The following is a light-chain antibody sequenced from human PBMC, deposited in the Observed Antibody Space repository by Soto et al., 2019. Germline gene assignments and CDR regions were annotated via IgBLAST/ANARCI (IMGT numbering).Light chain of an antibody. V-gene: IGLV2-11*01. CDR2: DVS. CDR3: CSFAGSYTYV. Sequence: QSVLTQPRSVSGSPGQSVTISCTGTSSDVGRYDYVSWYQQHPGKAPELIIYDVSERPSGVPDRFSGSKFGNTASLTISGLQAEDEADYSCCSFAGSYTYVFGTGTKVTVL. J-gene: IGLJ1*01. CDR1: SSDVGRYDY.